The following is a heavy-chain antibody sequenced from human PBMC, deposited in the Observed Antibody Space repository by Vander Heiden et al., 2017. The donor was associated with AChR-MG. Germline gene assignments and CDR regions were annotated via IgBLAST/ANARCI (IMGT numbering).Heavy chain of an antibody. D-gene: IGHD3-9*01. CDR2: INHRGST. V-gene: IGHV4-34*01. CDR1: GGSFSGYY. J-gene: IGHJ5*02. CDR3: ARGLLRYFDWSPKVWFDP. Sequence: QVQLQQWGAGLLKPSETLSLTCAVYGGSFSGYYWSWIRQPPGKGLEWIGEINHRGSTNYNPSLKSRVTISVDTSKNQFSLKLGSVTAADTAVYYCARGLLRYFDWSPKVWFDPWGQGTLVTVSS.